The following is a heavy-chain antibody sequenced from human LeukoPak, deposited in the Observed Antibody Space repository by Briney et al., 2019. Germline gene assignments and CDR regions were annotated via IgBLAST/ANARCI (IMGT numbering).Heavy chain of an antibody. Sequence: SETLSLTCTVSGYSISSGYYWGWIRQPPGKGLEWIGSIYHSGSTYYNPSLKSRVTISVDTSKNQFSLKLGSVTAADTAVYYCARALKGYYDSSGYYFFDYWGQGTLVTVSS. J-gene: IGHJ4*02. CDR3: ARALKGYYDSSGYYFFDY. CDR2: IYHSGST. CDR1: GYSISSGYY. D-gene: IGHD3-22*01. V-gene: IGHV4-38-2*02.